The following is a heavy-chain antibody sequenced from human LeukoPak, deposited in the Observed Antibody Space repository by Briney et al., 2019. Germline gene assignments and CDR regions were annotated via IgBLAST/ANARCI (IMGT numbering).Heavy chain of an antibody. CDR2: IYPGDSDT. CDR1: GYRFTSYW. V-gene: IGHV5-51*01. Sequence: GESLKISCKGSGYRFTSYWIGWVRQIPGKGLEWMGIIYPGDSDTRYSPSFQGQVTISADKSIGTAYLQWSSLKASDTAMYYCARYRYYYGSGSYRYRYYYYMDVWGKGTTVTVSS. D-gene: IGHD3-10*01. J-gene: IGHJ6*03. CDR3: ARYRYYYGSGSYRYRYYYYMDV.